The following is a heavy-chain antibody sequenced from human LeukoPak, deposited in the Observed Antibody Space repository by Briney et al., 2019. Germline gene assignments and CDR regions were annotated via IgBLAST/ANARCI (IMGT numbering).Heavy chain of an antibody. CDR3: ARQSRGDYVNPFDY. Sequence: EASVTVSCTASGYTFTGYYMHWVRQAPGQGLEWMGRIIPNSGGTNYAQKFQGRVTMTRDTSISTAYMELSRLRSDDTAVYYCARQSRGDYVNPFDYWGQGTLVTVSS. CDR1: GYTFTGYY. CDR2: IIPNSGGT. V-gene: IGHV1-2*06. J-gene: IGHJ4*02. D-gene: IGHD4-17*01.